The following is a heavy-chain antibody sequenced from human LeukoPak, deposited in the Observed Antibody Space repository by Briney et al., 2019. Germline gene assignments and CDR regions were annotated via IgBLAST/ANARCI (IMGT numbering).Heavy chain of an antibody. J-gene: IGHJ4*02. Sequence: GGSLRLSCTTSGFTFGDYAMSWFRQAPGKGLEWVGFIRGKAYGGTTEYAASVKGRFTISRDDSKSIAYLQMNSLKTEDTAVYYCTRGRSSSWYVDYWGQGTLVTVSS. CDR2: IRGKAYGGTT. D-gene: IGHD6-13*01. CDR3: TRGRSSSWYVDY. CDR1: GFTFGDYA. V-gene: IGHV3-49*03.